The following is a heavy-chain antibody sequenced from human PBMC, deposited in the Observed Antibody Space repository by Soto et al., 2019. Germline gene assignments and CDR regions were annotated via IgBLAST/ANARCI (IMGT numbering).Heavy chain of an antibody. CDR2: IYYSGST. J-gene: IGHJ4*02. V-gene: IGHV4-59*01. D-gene: IGHD6-13*01. CDR3: ARAYSSSWYVY. CDR1: GGSISSYY. Sequence: PSETLSLTCTVSGGSISSYYWRWIRQPPGKGLEWIGYIYYSGSTNYNPSLKSRVTISVDTSKNQFSLKLSPVTAADTAVYYCARAYSSSWYVYWGQGTLVTVSS.